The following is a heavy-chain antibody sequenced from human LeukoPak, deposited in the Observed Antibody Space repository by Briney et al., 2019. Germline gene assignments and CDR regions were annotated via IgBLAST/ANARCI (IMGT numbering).Heavy chain of an antibody. V-gene: IGHV4-34*01. D-gene: IGHD2-15*01. J-gene: IGHJ4*02. CDR2: INHSGST. CDR3: ARRIVVVVAATYIDY. Sequence: SSETLSLTCTVSGGSISSYYWSWIRQPPGKGLEWIGEINHSGSTNYNPSLKSRVTISVDTSKNQFSLKLSSVTAADTAVYYCARRIVVVVAATYIDYWGQGTLVTVSS. CDR1: GGSISSYY.